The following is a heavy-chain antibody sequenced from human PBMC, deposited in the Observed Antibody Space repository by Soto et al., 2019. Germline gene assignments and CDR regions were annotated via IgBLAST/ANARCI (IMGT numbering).Heavy chain of an antibody. V-gene: IGHV3-23*01. D-gene: IGHD1-26*01. Sequence: GGSLRLSCAASGFTFSSYAMSWVRQAPGKGLEWVPAISGSGGSTYYADSVKGRFTISRGNSKNTLYLQMNRLRAEDTAVYYCSKAGPRISVGATHFDYWGQGTLVTVSS. CDR2: ISGSGGST. CDR3: SKAGPRISVGATHFDY. J-gene: IGHJ4*02. CDR1: GFTFSSYA.